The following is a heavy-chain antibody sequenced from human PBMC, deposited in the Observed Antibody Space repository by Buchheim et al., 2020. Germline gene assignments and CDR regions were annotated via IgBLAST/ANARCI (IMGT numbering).Heavy chain of an antibody. J-gene: IGHJ4*02. CDR2: IKQDGSEK. D-gene: IGHD2-2*02. CDR1: GFTFSNYV. V-gene: IGHV3-7*01. Sequence: EVQLLESGGGLVQPGGSLRLSCEASGFTFSNYVMVWVRQAPGKGLEWVANIKQDGSEKYYVDSVKGRFTISRDNAKNSLYLQMNSLRAEDTAVYYCARGGGGRAAIQRDMCFDYWGQGTL. CDR3: ARGGGGRAAIQRDMCFDY.